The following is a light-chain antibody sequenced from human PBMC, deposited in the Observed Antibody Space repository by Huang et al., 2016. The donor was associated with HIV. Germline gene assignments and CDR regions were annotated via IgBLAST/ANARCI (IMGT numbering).Light chain of an antibody. CDR1: QSLLHNYGYNY. CDR2: LGC. J-gene: IGKJ5*01. CDR3: MQALQTPKIT. V-gene: IGKV2-28*01. Sequence: DIVMTQSPLSLPVTPGEPASISCRSSQSLLHNYGYNYLDWYLQKPGQSPQLLIYLGCNGGAGGAERCSGGGSGGNFTPKITRVEDEDVGVYYCMQALQTPKITFGQGTRLEIK.